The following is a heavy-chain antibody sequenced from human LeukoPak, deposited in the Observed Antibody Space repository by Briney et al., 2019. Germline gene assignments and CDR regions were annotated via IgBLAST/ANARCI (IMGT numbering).Heavy chain of an antibody. CDR3: ARDRTYSSSWFDY. V-gene: IGHV4-4*07. Sequence: SETLSLTCTVSGGSISGYYWSRIRQPAGKGLEWIGRIYTSGSTNYNPSLKSRVTMSVDTSKNRFSLKLSSVTAADTAVYYCARDRTYSSSWFDYWGQGTLVTVTS. J-gene: IGHJ4*02. D-gene: IGHD6-13*01. CDR2: IYTSGST. CDR1: GGSISGYY.